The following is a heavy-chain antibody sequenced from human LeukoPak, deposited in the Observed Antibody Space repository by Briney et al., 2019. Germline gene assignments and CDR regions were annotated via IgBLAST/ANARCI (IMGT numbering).Heavy chain of an antibody. Sequence: PSETLSLTCAVSGGSISSGGCSWSWIRQPPGKGLEWIGYICHSGSTYYNPSLKSRVTISVDTSKNQFSLKLSSVTAADTAVYYCARGLDVLLWFGELSGAFDIWGQGTMVTVSS. CDR1: GGSISSGGCS. V-gene: IGHV4-30-2*01. D-gene: IGHD3-10*01. J-gene: IGHJ3*02. CDR2: ICHSGST. CDR3: ARGLDVLLWFGELSGAFDI.